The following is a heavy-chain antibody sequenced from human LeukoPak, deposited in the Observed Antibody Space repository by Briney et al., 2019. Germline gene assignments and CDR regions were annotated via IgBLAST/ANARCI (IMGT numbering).Heavy chain of an antibody. D-gene: IGHD6-19*01. Sequence: SETLSLTCTVSGGSISSYYWSWIRQPPGKGLEWIGYIYYSGSTNYNPSLKSRVPISVDTSKNQFSLKLSSVSAADPAVYYCARGGGYSSGWTYWGQGTLVSVSS. CDR2: IYYSGST. J-gene: IGHJ4*02. V-gene: IGHV4-59*01. CDR3: ARGGGYSSGWTY. CDR1: GGSISSYY.